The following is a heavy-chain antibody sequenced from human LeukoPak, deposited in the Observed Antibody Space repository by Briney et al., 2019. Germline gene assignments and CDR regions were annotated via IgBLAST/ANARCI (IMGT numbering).Heavy chain of an antibody. CDR1: GYTFTGYY. CDR3: AREYRYCSSTSCSDWFDP. CDR2: INPNSGGT. V-gene: IGHV1-2*02. J-gene: IGHJ5*02. Sequence: ASVKVSCKASGYTFTGYYMHWVRQAPGQGLEWMGWINPNSGGTNYAQKFQGRVTMTRDTSISTAYMELSRLRSDDTAVYYCAREYRYCSSTSCSDWFDPWGQGTLVTVSS. D-gene: IGHD2-2*01.